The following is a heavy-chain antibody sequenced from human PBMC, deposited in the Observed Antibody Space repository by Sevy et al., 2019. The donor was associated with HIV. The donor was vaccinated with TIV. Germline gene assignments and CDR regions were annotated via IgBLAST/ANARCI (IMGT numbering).Heavy chain of an antibody. CDR1: GGSISSSNW. V-gene: IGHV4-4*02. CDR3: ARGFDTPRGFDP. CDR2: IYRSGST. J-gene: IGHJ5*02. Sequence: SETLSLTCGVSGGSISSSNWWHWVRQPPGKGLEWIGEIYRSGSTNYNPSLKSRVTISVDNSKNQFSLQLNPVTAAATAEYYCARGFDTPRGFDPWGQGTLVTVSS. D-gene: IGHD3-10*01.